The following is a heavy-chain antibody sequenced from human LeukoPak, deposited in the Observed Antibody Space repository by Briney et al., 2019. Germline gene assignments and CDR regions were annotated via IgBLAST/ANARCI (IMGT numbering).Heavy chain of an antibody. CDR3: ATAGQWRFDS. J-gene: IGHJ4*02. D-gene: IGHD6-19*01. V-gene: IGHV3-74*01. Sequence: GGSLRLSCAASGFTFSSYWMHWVRQAPGKGLVWVSRLSPDGGTTDYSDSVRGRFTISRDNAKDTLYLQMNSLRADDTAVYYCATAGQWRFDSWGLGTLVPVSS. CDR1: GFTFSSYW. CDR2: LSPDGGTT.